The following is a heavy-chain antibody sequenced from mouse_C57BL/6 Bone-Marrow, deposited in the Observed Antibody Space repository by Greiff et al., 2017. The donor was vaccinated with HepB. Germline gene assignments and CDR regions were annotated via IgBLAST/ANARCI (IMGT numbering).Heavy chain of an antibody. J-gene: IGHJ3*01. CDR2: IDPENGDT. Sequence: VQLQQPGAELVRPGASVKLSCTASGFNIKDDYMHWVKQRPEQGLEWIGWIDPENGDTEYASKFQGKATITADTASNTAYLQLSSLTSEDTAVYYCTTCRLAYWGQGTLVTVSA. CDR3: TTCRLAY. V-gene: IGHV14-4*01. CDR1: GFNIKDDY.